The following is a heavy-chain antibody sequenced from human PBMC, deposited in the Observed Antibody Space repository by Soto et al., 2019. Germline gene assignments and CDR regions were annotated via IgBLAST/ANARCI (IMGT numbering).Heavy chain of an antibody. V-gene: IGHV4-30-4*08. CDR3: GRGPNADKVDY. CDR1: AGSISSGAYY. Sequence: VLLQESGPGLVKPSQTLSLTCTVSAGSISSGAYYWSWIRQSPEKGLEWIGHIYNGGITYSNPSLTSRVAISFDTSKAQFSLNLESVTAADTAVYYCGRGPNADKVDYWGQGALVTVSS. CDR2: IYNGGIT. J-gene: IGHJ4*02.